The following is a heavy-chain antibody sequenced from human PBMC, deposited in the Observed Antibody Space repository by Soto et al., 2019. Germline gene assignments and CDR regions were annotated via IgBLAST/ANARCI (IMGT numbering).Heavy chain of an antibody. CDR2: ISGSGDDT. V-gene: IGHV3-23*01. Sequence: PGGSLRLSCVASGFTFSNFAMAWVRQAPGEGLEWVSAISGSGDDTFYADSMRGRFTISRDNSKDTLYLKMNSLKTEDTAVYYCTTDRGYDYILAAWNDYWGQGTLVTVSS. D-gene: IGHD3-16*01. CDR1: GFTFSNFA. J-gene: IGHJ4*02. CDR3: TTDRGYDYILAAWNDY.